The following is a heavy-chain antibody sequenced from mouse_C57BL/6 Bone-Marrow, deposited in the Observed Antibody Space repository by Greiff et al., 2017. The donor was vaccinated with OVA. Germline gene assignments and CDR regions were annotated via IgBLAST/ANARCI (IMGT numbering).Heavy chain of an antibody. V-gene: IGHV5-4*03. CDR1: GFTFSSYA. CDR2: ISDGGSYT. D-gene: IGHD4-1*01. Sequence: EVKLQESGGGLVKPGGSLKLSCAASGFTFSSYAMSWVRQTPEKRLEWVATISDGGSYTYYPDNVKGRFTISRDNAKNNLYLQMSHLKSEDTAMYYCARAGLGMDYWGQGTSVTVSS. J-gene: IGHJ4*01. CDR3: ARAGLGMDY.